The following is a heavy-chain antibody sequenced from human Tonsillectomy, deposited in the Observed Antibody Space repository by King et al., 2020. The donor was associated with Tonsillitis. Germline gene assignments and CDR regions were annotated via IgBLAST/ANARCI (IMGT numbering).Heavy chain of an antibody. Sequence: VQLVESGGGVVQPGGSLRISCAASGFIFTVYGMHWVRQAPGKGLEWLAFIRYDGSTKYYVDSVKGRFTISRDNSKNTLYMQMNSLRGEDTAVYYCAKGSRDDSSSYHSRDYYYGMDVWGQGTTVTVSS. D-gene: IGHD3-22*01. CDR2: IRYDGSTK. J-gene: IGHJ6*02. CDR3: AKGSRDDSSSYHSRDYYYGMDV. V-gene: IGHV3-30*02. CDR1: GFIFTVYG.